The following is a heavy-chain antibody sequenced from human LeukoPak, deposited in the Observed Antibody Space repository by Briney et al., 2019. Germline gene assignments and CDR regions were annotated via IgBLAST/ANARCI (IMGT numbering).Heavy chain of an antibody. J-gene: IGHJ4*02. V-gene: IGHV3-7*01. CDR1: GFTFSSYW. D-gene: IGHD3-3*01. Sequence: PGGSLRLSCAASGFTFSSYWMSWVRQAPGKGREWVANIKQDGSEKYYVDSVKGRFIISRDNAKNTLYLQMNGLSVEDTAIYYCAREATWGEWYFDHWGQGTPVTVSS. CDR3: AREATWGEWYFDH. CDR2: IKQDGSEK.